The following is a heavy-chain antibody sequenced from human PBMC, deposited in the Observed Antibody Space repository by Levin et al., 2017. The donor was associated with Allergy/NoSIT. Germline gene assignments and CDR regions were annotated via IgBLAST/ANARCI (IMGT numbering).Heavy chain of an antibody. CDR3: ARRRSSSWYYYYYYMDV. CDR1: GGSISSSSYY. V-gene: IGHV4-39*01. D-gene: IGHD6-13*01. CDR2: IYYSGST. J-gene: IGHJ6*03. Sequence: SQTLSLTCTVSGGSISSSSYYWGWIRQPPGKGLEWIGSIYYSGSTYYNPSLKSRVTISVDTSKNQFSLKLSSVTAADTAVYYCARRRSSSWYYYYYYMDVWGKGTTVTVSS.